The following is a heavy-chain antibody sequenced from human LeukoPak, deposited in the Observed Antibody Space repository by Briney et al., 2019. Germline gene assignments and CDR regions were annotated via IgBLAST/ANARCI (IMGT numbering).Heavy chain of an antibody. J-gene: IGHJ4*02. Sequence: GGSLRLSCAASGFTFSSYEMNWVRQAPGKGLEWVSYISSSGSARYYADSVKGRFTISRDNAKNSLYLQMNSLRAEDTALYYCARVGIAWEQGPFDYWGQGTLVTVSS. CDR3: ARVGIAWEQGPFDY. D-gene: IGHD1-26*01. CDR2: ISSSGSAR. CDR1: GFTFSSYE. V-gene: IGHV3-48*03.